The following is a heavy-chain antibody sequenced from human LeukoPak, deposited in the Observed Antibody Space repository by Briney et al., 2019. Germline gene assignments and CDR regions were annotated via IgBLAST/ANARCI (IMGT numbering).Heavy chain of an antibody. D-gene: IGHD3-3*01. Sequence: GGSLRLSCAASGFTVSSNYMSWVRQAPGKGLEWVSSISSSSSYIYYADSVKGRFTISRDNAKNSLYLQMNSLRAEDTAVYYCAAWYYDFWSGNDYWGQGTLVTVSS. CDR2: ISSSSSYI. CDR1: GFTVSSNY. V-gene: IGHV3-21*01. J-gene: IGHJ4*02. CDR3: AAWYYDFWSGNDY.